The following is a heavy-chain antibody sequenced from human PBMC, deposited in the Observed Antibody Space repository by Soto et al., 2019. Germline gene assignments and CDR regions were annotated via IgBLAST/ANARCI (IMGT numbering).Heavy chain of an antibody. CDR2: ISWNSGSI. Sequence: EVQLVESGGGLVQPGRSLRLSCAASGFTFDDYAMHWVRQAPGKGLEWVSGISWNSGSIGYADSVKGRFTISRDNAKNSLYLQMISLRAEDTALYYCAKDHCTGSRCYSDYWGLGTLVTVSS. J-gene: IGHJ4*02. CDR1: GFTFDDYA. CDR3: AKDHCTGSRCYSDY. D-gene: IGHD2-8*02. V-gene: IGHV3-9*01.